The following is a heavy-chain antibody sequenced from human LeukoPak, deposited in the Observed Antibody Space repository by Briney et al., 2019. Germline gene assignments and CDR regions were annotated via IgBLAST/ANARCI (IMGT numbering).Heavy chain of an antibody. Sequence: PSETLSLTCTVSGGAINSPGYYWRWIRQHPGKGLERIGYSYYSGSTYYNPSLKSRVTVSVDTSKNQFSLKLSSVTAADTAIYYCARDKSGSGSYTDDYYAMDVWGKGTTVTVSS. D-gene: IGHD3-10*01. V-gene: IGHV4-31*03. CDR3: ARDKSGSGSYTDDYYAMDV. CDR2: SYYSGST. CDR1: GGAINSPGYY. J-gene: IGHJ6*04.